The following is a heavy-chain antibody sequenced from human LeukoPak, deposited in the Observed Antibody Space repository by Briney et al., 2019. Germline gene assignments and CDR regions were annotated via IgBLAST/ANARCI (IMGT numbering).Heavy chain of an antibody. J-gene: IGHJ6*03. Sequence: SGGSLRLSCAASGFTVSSNYMTWVRQAPGKGMEWVSVTYTSGSSYYAGSVKGRFTISRDNSKNTLYLQMNTLRVEDTAVYYCTSTSDYIYYYMDVWGKGTTVTVSS. CDR3: TSTSDYIYYYMDV. CDR2: TYTSGSS. D-gene: IGHD2-2*01. V-gene: IGHV3-53*01. CDR1: GFTVSSNY.